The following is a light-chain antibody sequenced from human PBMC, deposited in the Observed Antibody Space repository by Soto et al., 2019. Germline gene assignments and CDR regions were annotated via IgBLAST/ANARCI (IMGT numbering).Light chain of an antibody. CDR3: QYRRT. V-gene: IGKV3-11*01. CDR1: QSITY. CDR2: DVS. Sequence: EIVLTQSPATLSLSPGERVTLSCRASQSITYLAWYQHKPGQPPTLLIDDVSNRATGIPARFSGSGSGTDFTPTISSLEPEDFAFYYCQYRRTFGQGTRREIK. J-gene: IGKJ5*01.